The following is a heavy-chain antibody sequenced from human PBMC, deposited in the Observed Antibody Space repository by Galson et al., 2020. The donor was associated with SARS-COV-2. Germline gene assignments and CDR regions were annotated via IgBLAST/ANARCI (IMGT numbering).Heavy chain of an antibody. D-gene: IGHD3-3*01. CDR2: VKPQSGGT. J-gene: IGHJ5*02. CDR1: GYTFTDYY. V-gene: IGHV1-2*02. CDR3: ARDRRGVGSTAWFAP. Sequence: ASVKVSCKASGYTFTDYYLHWVRLAPGQGLEWLGWVKPQSGGTDYAQKFQGRVSMTSDTSISTVYMELSGLTSDDTAVYYCARDRRGVGSTAWFAPWGQGTLVTVSS.